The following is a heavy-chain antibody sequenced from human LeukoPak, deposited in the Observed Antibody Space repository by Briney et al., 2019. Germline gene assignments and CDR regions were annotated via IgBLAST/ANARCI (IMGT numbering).Heavy chain of an antibody. CDR2: IYHSGST. CDR3: ARVREDPWNSAPHAFDI. J-gene: IGHJ3*02. CDR1: GYSISSGYY. Sequence: SETLSLTCTVSGYSISSGYYWGWIRQPPGKGLEWIANIYHSGSTYYNPSLKSRVTISVDSSKNQFSLKLSSVTAADTAVYYCARVREDPWNSAPHAFDIWGQGTMVTVSS. V-gene: IGHV4-38-2*02. D-gene: IGHD1-1*01.